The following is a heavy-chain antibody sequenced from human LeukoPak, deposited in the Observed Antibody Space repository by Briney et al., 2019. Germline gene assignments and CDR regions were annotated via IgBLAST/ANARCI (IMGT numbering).Heavy chain of an antibody. CDR2: AHYSGTT. Sequence: SSETLSLTCIVSGDSITNHYWSWIRQPPGKGLEWIGLAHYSGTTSYNPSLKRRLAISVDTSQNQFSLRLSSLTAADTAVYFCXXXXXXXXXXXXKSYYHALDVWGQGTTVTVSS. CDR1: GDSITNHY. CDR3: XXXXXXXXXXXXKSYYHALDV. V-gene: IGHV4-59*11. J-gene: IGHJ6*02.